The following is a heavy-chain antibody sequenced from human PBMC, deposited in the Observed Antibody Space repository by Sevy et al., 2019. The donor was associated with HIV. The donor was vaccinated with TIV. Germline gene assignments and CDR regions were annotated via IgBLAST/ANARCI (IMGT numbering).Heavy chain of an antibody. V-gene: IGHV4-38-2*02. CDR1: GYSISSGYY. J-gene: IGHJ6*02. CDR2: IYHSGST. CDR3: ARALTIFGVVIHYYYYYGMDV. D-gene: IGHD3-3*01. Sequence: SETLSLTCTVSGYSISSGYYWGWIRQPPGKGLEWIGSIYHSGSTYYNPSLKSRVTISVDTSKNQFSLKLSSVTAADTAVYYCARALTIFGVVIHYYYYYGMDVWGQGTTVTVSS.